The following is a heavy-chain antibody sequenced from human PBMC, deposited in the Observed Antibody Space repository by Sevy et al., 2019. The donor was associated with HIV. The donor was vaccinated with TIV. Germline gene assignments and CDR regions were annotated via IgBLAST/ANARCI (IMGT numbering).Heavy chain of an antibody. CDR1: GFTFSDYY. V-gene: IGHV3-11*01. CDR3: AREGQQLAPFPFYFDY. J-gene: IGHJ4*02. CDR2: ISSSGSTI. Sequence: GGSLRLSCAASGFTFSDYYMNWIRQAPGKGLEWVSYISSSGSTIYYADSVKGRFTISRDNAKNSLYLQMSSRRAEDTAVYYCAREGQQLAPFPFYFDYWGQGTLVTVSS. D-gene: IGHD6-13*01.